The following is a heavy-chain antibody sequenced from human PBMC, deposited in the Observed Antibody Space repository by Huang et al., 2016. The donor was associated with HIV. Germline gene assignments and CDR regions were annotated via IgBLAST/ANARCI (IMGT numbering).Heavy chain of an antibody. CDR3: ARAPYDSRGYYW. J-gene: IGHJ4*02. CDR2: VYYSGST. D-gene: IGHD3-22*01. CDR1: GFPISSGGFS. Sequence: QVRLQESGPGLVRPSQTLALTCTVSGFPISSGGFSWTWIRRPPEKGLEWIGYVYYSGSTHYNPSLKSRVTISVDMSKNQFYLKLNSVTAADTAVYYCARAPYDSRGYYWWGQGTLVTVSS. V-gene: IGHV4-30-4*08.